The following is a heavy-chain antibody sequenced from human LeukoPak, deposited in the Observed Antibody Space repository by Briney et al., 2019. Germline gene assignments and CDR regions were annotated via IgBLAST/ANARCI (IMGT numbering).Heavy chain of an antibody. CDR2: ISGSGGTT. Sequence: GGSLRLSCAASGFTFSSYGMSWVRQAPGKGLEWVSSISGSGGTTYYADSVKGRFTISRDNSKNTLYLQMNSLRADDTAVYSCAKGGSFWSGYYDYYYYMDVWGKGTTVTVSS. V-gene: IGHV3-23*01. D-gene: IGHD3-3*01. CDR3: AKGGSFWSGYYDYYYYMDV. J-gene: IGHJ6*03. CDR1: GFTFSSYG.